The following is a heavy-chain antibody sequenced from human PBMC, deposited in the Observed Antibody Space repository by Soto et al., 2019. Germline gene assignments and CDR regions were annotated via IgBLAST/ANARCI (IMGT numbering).Heavy chain of an antibody. CDR3: ARGVRPDY. J-gene: IGHJ4*02. CDR2: MNPNSGNI. D-gene: IGHD6-6*01. CDR1: GYTFIDYD. V-gene: IGHV1-8*01. Sequence: ASVKVSCKASGYTFIDYDVNWVRQATGQGLEWMGWMNPNSGNIAYAQSFQGRITMTRDTSISTAYMELSGLRDEDTAVYYCARGVRPDYWGQGTLVTVSS.